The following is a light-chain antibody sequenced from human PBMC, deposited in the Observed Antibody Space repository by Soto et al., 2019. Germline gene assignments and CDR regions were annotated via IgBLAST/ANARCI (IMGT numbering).Light chain of an antibody. CDR1: QSISSE. J-gene: IGKJ2*01. CDR2: SAS. V-gene: IGKV3-15*01. CDR3: QQGHNWPLP. Sequence: EIVMTQSPATLSVSLGERATLSCRASQSISSELAWYQQKPGQPPRLLFYSASTRATGVPARFTGSGSGSEFTLTISGLQSEDFAVYYCQQGHNWPLPFGQGTRLEI.